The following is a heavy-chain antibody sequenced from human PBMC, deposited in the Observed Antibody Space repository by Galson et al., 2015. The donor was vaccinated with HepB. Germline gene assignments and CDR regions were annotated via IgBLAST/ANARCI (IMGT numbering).Heavy chain of an antibody. CDR1: GGSFSGYY. V-gene: IGHV4-34*01. CDR2: INHSGST. J-gene: IGHJ6*03. Sequence: ETLSLTCAVYGGSFSGYYWSWIRQPPGKGLEWIGEINHSGSTNYNPSLKSRVTISVDTSKNQFSLKLSSVTAADTAVYYCAREYCSSTSCLFYYYYYMDVWGKGTTVTVSS. D-gene: IGHD2-2*01. CDR3: AREYCSSTSCLFYYYYYMDV.